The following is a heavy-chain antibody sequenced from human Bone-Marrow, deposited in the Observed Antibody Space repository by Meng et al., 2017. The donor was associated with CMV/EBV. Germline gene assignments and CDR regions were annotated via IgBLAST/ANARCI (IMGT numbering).Heavy chain of an antibody. CDR2: ISGSGSGT. J-gene: IGHJ6*02. D-gene: IGHD2-2*01. Sequence: GESLKISCAASGITFKFYAMSWVRQAPGKGLEWVSGISGSGSGTYYADSVKGRFTISRDNSKNTLYLQMNSLRGEDTAVYYCPKSSSTPGFFYGMDVWGRGTTATFPS. V-gene: IGHV3-23*01. CDR1: GITFKFYA. CDR3: PKSSSTPGFFYGMDV.